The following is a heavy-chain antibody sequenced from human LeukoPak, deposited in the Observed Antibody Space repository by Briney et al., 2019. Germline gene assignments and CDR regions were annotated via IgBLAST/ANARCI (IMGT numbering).Heavy chain of an antibody. Sequence: GGSLRLTCAASGFTLRSYDMSWVRQAPGKGLEWVAATSGSGGNTYYADSVRGRFTISRDNSKNTLYLQMNSLRAEDTAVYYCAKEYSGYDFDYWGQGTLVTVSS. J-gene: IGHJ4*02. CDR3: AKEYSGYDFDY. V-gene: IGHV3-23*01. D-gene: IGHD5-12*01. CDR2: TSGSGGNT. CDR1: GFTLRSYD.